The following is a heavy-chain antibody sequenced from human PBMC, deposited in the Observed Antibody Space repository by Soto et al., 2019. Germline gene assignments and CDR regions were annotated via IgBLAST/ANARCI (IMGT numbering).Heavy chain of an antibody. J-gene: IGHJ4*02. D-gene: IGHD2-2*01. CDR3: AKGGNQLLFSFDY. V-gene: IGHV3-23*01. CDR1: RFTFSSYA. Sequence: EVHLLGSGGGLVQPGGSLRLSCAASRFTFSSYAMSWVRQAAGKGLEWVSGISGRGASTYYADSVKGRFTISRDNSKDTLYLQMNSLRAEDTAVYYCAKGGNQLLFSFDYWGQGTLVTVSS. CDR2: ISGRGAST.